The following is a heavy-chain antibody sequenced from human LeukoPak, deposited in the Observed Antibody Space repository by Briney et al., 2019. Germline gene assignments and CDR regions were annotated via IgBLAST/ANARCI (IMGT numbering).Heavy chain of an antibody. D-gene: IGHD3-22*01. CDR2: IIPIFGTA. CDR1: GGTFSSYA. CDR3: AMSYYDSSGYYEFDY. V-gene: IGHV1-69*13. J-gene: IGHJ4*02. Sequence: SVKVSCKASGGTFSSYAISWVRQAPGQGLEWMGGIIPIFGTANYAQKFQGRVTITADESTSTAYMELSSLRSEDTAVYYCAMSYYDSSGYYEFDYWGQGTLVTVSS.